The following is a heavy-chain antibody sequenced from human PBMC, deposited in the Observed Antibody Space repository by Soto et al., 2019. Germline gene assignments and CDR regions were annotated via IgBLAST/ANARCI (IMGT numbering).Heavy chain of an antibody. V-gene: IGHV1-69*06. CDR3: ATGRVAATVVPWFDP. CDR1: GGSFSSYA. D-gene: IGHD2-15*01. Sequence: SVKVSCKASGGSFSSYAISWVRQAPGQGLEWMGGIIPIFGTANYAQKFQGRVTMTEDTSTDTAYMELSSLRSEDTAVYYCATGRVAATVVPWFDPWGQGTLVTVSS. J-gene: IGHJ5*02. CDR2: IIPIFGTA.